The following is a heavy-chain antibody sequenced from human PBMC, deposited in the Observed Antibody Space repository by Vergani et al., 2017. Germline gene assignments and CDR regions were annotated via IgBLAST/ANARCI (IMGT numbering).Heavy chain of an antibody. J-gene: IGHJ6*02. CDR3: ARGGYYGSGSYYRRRDYYYGMDV. CDR1: GFTFSSYA. Sequence: EVQLLESGGGLVQPGGSLRLSCAASGFTFSSYAMSWVRQAPGKGLEWVSAISGSGGSTYYADSVKGRFTISRDNSKNTLYLQMNSLRAEDTAVYYCARGGYYGSGSYYRRRDYYYGMDVWGQGTTVTVSS. V-gene: IGHV3-23*01. CDR2: ISGSGGST. D-gene: IGHD3-10*01.